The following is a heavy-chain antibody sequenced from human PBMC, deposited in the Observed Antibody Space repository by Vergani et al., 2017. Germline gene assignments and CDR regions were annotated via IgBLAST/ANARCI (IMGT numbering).Heavy chain of an antibody. CDR1: GFTFTSAS. J-gene: IGHJ6*02. Sequence: EVQLVESGGGSVKPGGSLRLSCAVSGFTFTSASMSWVRQVPGKGLEWVARIRSKSDGGTTDYAAPVKGRFTISRDDSKNMLHLQMNSLKTEDTAVYYCTTVRCYYYNHGMNVWGQGTTVTVSS. D-gene: IGHD4/OR15-4a*01. CDR2: IRSKSDGGTT. V-gene: IGHV3-15*01. CDR3: TTVRCYYYNHGMNV.